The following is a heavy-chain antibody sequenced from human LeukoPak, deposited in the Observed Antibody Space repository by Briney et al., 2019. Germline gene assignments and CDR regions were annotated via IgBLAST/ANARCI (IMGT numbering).Heavy chain of an antibody. Sequence: SETLSLTCTVSGGSINSYYWSWIRQPAGKGLEWIGRIHSSGSTSYSPSLKSRVTMSVDRSKKQLSLKLSSVTAADTAVYYCARGYADIARTSYYMDVWGKGTTVTVSS. CDR3: ARGYADIARTSYYMDV. V-gene: IGHV4-4*07. CDR2: IHSSGST. D-gene: IGHD5-18*01. J-gene: IGHJ6*03. CDR1: GGSINSYY.